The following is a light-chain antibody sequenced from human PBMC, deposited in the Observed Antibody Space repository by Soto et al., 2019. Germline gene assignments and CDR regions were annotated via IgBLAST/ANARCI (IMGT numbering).Light chain of an antibody. V-gene: IGKV1-5*03. Sequence: DIQMTQSPSTLSASVGDRVTITCRASQSLNSWLAWYQQKPGKAPKLLIYKASSLESGVPSRFSGSGSGTLFTLTISSLQPDDFATYYCQQYNTYPRTFGPGTKVDIK. CDR1: QSLNSW. CDR2: KAS. CDR3: QQYNTYPRT. J-gene: IGKJ3*01.